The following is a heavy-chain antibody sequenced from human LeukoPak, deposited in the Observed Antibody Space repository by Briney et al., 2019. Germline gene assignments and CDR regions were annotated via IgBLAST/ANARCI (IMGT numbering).Heavy chain of an antibody. CDR3: VRGGDTTARPFKY. CDR1: GGSISSYY. J-gene: IGHJ4*02. CDR2: IYYSGST. Sequence: PSETLSLTCTVSGGSISSYYWSWIRQPPGKGLEWIGYIYYSGSTNYNPSLKSRVTISVDTSKNQFSLKLSSVTAADAAVFYCVRGGDTTARPFKYWGQGILVTVSS. V-gene: IGHV4-59*01. D-gene: IGHD6-6*01.